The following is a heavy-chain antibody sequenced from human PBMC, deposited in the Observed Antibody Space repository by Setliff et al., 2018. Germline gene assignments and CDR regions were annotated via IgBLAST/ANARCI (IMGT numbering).Heavy chain of an antibody. CDR3: ARGGMAAAGRKGVFEY. CDR2: IHTGGGSA. J-gene: IGHJ4*02. CDR1: GYSFTGYY. Sequence: ASVKVSCKASGYSFTGYYMHWVRQAPGQGLEWMGIIHTGGGSASYAQKFQGRVAMTSDTSTSTVYMEVNSVRSDDTAIYYCARGGMAAAGRKGVFEYWGQGTQVTV. D-gene: IGHD6-13*01. V-gene: IGHV1-46*01.